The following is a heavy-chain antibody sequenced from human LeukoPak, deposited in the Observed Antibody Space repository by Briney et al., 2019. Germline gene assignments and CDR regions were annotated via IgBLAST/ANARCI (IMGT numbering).Heavy chain of an antibody. D-gene: IGHD1-26*01. V-gene: IGHV3-21*01. Sequence: GGSLRLSCAASGFTFSSYAMHWVRQAPGKGLEWVSSITSSSSSKFYAHSLRGRFTISRDNAKNSLYLQIDGLRADDTAVYYCGVAASSTSDFDYWGQGTLVTVSS. CDR2: ITSSSSSK. CDR1: GFTFSSYA. CDR3: GVAASSTSDFDY. J-gene: IGHJ4*02.